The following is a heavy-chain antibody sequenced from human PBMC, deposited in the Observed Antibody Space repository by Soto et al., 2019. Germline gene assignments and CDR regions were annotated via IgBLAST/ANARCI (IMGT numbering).Heavy chain of an antibody. CDR2: ISYDGSNK. J-gene: IGHJ6*02. V-gene: IGHV3-30*18. D-gene: IGHD6-6*01. CDR3: AKDLEIAALRGMDV. Sequence: QVQLVESGGGVVQPGRSLRLSCAASGFTFSSYGMHWVRQAPGKGLEWVAVISYDGSNKYYADSVKGRFTISRDNSKNTLYLQMNSLRAEDTAVYYCAKDLEIAALRGMDVWGQGTTVTVSS. CDR1: GFTFSSYG.